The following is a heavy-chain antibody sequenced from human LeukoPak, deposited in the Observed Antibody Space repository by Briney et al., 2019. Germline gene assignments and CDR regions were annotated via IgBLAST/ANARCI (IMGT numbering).Heavy chain of an antibody. D-gene: IGHD6-13*01. CDR3: TTIVAAGYIDY. V-gene: IGHV3-15*01. Sequence: GGSLRLSCAASGFTFSDYYMSWLRQAPGKGLAWVGRIKSKTDGGTTDYAAPVKGRFTISRDDSKNTLYLQMNSLKTEDTAVYYCTTIVAAGYIDYWGQGTLVTVSS. J-gene: IGHJ4*02. CDR1: GFTFSDYY. CDR2: IKSKTDGGTT.